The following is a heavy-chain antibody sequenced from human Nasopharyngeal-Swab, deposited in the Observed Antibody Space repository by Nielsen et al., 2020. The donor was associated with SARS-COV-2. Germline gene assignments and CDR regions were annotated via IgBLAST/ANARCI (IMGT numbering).Heavy chain of an antibody. CDR3: ARPRSGSYHPPFDY. CDR2: ISYDGSNK. Sequence: GESLKISCAASGFTFSSYAMHWVRPAPGKGLEWVAVISYDGSNKYYADSVKGRFTISRDNSRNTLYLQMNSLRAEDTAVYYCARPRSGSYHPPFDYWGQGTLVTVSS. D-gene: IGHD1-26*01. V-gene: IGHV3-30*04. J-gene: IGHJ4*02. CDR1: GFTFSSYA.